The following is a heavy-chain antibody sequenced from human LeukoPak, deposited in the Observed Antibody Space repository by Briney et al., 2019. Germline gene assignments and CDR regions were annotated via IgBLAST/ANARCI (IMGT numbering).Heavy chain of an antibody. CDR1: GYTFTGYY. V-gene: IGHV1-2*02. J-gene: IGHJ6*03. Sequence: ASVKVYCKASGYTFTGYYMHWVRQAPGQGLEWMGWINPNSGGTNYAQKFQGRVTMTRDTSISTAYMELSRLRSDDTAVYYCARAYSRVTSYINHYYMDVWGKGTTVTVSS. D-gene: IGHD2-21*02. CDR3: ARAYSRVTSYINHYYMDV. CDR2: INPNSGGT.